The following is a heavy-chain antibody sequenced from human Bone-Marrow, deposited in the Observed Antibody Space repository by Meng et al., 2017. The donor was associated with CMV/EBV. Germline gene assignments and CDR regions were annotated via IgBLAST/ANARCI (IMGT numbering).Heavy chain of an antibody. CDR1: GGSISSYY. V-gene: IGHV4-59*01. D-gene: IGHD2/OR15-2a*01. CDR3: ARGPFLDGMDV. CDR2: IYYSGST. J-gene: IGHJ6*02. Sequence: SETLSLTFTVPGGSISSYYWSWILQPPGKGLEWIGYIYYSGSTNYNPSLKSRVTISVDTSKNQFSLKLRSVTATDTAVYYCARGPFLDGMDVWGQGTTVTVSS.